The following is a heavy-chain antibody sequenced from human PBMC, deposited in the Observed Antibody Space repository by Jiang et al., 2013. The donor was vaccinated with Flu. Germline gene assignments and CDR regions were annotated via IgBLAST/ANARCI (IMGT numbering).Heavy chain of an antibody. CDR3: ASEDIYYDSSGGDY. V-gene: IGHV4-59*12. CDR1: GGSISSYY. CDR2: IYYSGST. D-gene: IGHD3-22*01. Sequence: VSGGSISSYYWSWIRQPPGKGLEWIGYIYYSGSTNYNPSLKSRVTISVDTSKNQFSLKLSSVTAADTAVYYCASEDIYYDSSGGDYWGQGTLVTVSS. J-gene: IGHJ4*02.